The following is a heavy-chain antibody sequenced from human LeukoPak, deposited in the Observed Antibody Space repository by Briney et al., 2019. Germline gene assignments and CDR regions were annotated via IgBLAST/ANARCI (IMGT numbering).Heavy chain of an antibody. D-gene: IGHD4-23*01. CDR1: GYTFTSYG. Sequence: ASVKVSCKASGYTFTSYGFSWVRQAPGQGLEWMGWISAYNGDTKYALNLQGRVTMTTDTSTSTAYMELRSLRSDDTAVYYCARQLRWDQYYFDYWGQGTLVTVSS. CDR2: ISAYNGDT. V-gene: IGHV1-18*01. CDR3: ARQLRWDQYYFDY. J-gene: IGHJ4*02.